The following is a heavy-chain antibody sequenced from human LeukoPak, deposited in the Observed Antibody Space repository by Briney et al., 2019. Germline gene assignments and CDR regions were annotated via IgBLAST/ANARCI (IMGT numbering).Heavy chain of an antibody. CDR1: GGSMSSDY. CDR2: INYSGST. V-gene: IGHV4-59*01. CDR3: ARGANYGDYGLDAFDV. D-gene: IGHD4-17*01. J-gene: IGHJ3*01. Sequence: SETLSLTCTVSGGSMSSDYWSWIRQPPGERLEWIGYINYSGSTTYNPSLRSRVTMSIDTSKNQFSLKLTSVTAADTAVYHCARGANYGDYGLDAFDVWGQGTMVTVSS.